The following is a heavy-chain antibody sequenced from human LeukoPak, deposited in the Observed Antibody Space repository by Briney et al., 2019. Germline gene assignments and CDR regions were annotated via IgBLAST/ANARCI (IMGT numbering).Heavy chain of an antibody. V-gene: IGHV1-69*04. CDR3: AKGPGSSTSSYFSWFPP. J-gene: IGHJ5*02. CDR1: GYIYTSYY. D-gene: IGHD2-2*01. CDR2: IIPILGIA. Sequence: GPSVKVSCKASGYIYTSYYMHWVREAPGQGLEWMGRIIPILGIANYAQKFQGRVTNNADESTSTAYMELSSLRSVDMSVYYCAKGPGSSTSSYFSWFPPWCWGRVGTVTS.